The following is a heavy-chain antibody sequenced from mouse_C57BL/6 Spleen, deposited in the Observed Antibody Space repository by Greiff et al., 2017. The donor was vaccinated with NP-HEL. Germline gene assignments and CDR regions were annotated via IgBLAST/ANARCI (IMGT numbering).Heavy chain of an antibody. CDR1: GYTFTSYD. CDR2: IYPRDGST. CDR3: ARSKIYYDYDGDFDY. Sequence: VQLQQSGPELVKPGASVKLSCKASGYTFTSYDINWVKQRPGQGLEWIGWIYPRDGSTKYNEKFKGKATLTVDTSSSTAYMELHSLTSEDSAVYFCARSKIYYDYDGDFDYWGQGTTLTVSS. V-gene: IGHV1-85*01. J-gene: IGHJ2*01. D-gene: IGHD2-4*01.